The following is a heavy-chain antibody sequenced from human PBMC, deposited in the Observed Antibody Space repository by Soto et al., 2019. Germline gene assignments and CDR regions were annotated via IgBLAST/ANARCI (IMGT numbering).Heavy chain of an antibody. V-gene: IGHV3-23*01. CDR3: AKDRAYSGYDFRNGMDV. J-gene: IGHJ6*02. CDR2: ISGSGGST. Sequence: QPGGSLRLSCAASGFTFSSYAMSWVRQAPGKGLEWVSAISGSGGSTYYADSVKGRFTISRDNSKDTLYLQMNSLRAEDTAVYYCAKDRAYSGYDFRNGMDVWGQGTTVTVSS. D-gene: IGHD5-12*01. CDR1: GFTFSSYA.